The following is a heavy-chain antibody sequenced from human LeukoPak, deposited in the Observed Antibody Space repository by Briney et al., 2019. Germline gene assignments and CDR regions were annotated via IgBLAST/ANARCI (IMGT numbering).Heavy chain of an antibody. V-gene: IGHV4-39*01. CDR1: GDSISRSGCY. J-gene: IGHJ3*02. CDR3: ARRPSPPDAFDI. Sequence: SETLSLTCTVSGDSISRSGCYWGWVRQPPGKGLEWVGSIFYTGSTHFSPSLKSRATISGDTSTNQFSLNLYSVTDADTAVYYCARRPSPPDAFDIWGQGTMVTVSS. CDR2: IFYTGST.